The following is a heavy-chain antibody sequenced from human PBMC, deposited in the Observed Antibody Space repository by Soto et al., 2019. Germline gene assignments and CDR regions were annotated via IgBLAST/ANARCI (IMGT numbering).Heavy chain of an antibody. D-gene: IGHD6-13*01. V-gene: IGHV4-59*08. CDR3: ARRLFVAAPYDY. J-gene: IGHJ4*02. CDR2: IYYTGST. Sequence: PSETLSLTCTVSGGSISSYYWSWIRQPPGKGLEWIGYIYYTGSTNYNPSLKSRVTISGDTSKNQFSLRLTSVTAADTAVYYCARRLFVAAPYDYWGQGALVTVSS. CDR1: GGSISSYY.